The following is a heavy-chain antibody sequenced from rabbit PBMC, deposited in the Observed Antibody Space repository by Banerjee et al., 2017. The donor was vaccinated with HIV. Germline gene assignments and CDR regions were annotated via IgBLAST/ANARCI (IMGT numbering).Heavy chain of an antibody. CDR1: GFDFSSSYW. CDR3: ARAGVYAGNL. Sequence: QEQLVESGGGLVQPEGSLTLTCKASGFDFSSSYWICWVRQAPGKGPEWIACIYVGSSGNTYYASWAKGRFTISRSTSLNTVTLQMTGLTAADTATYFCARAGVYAGNLWGQGTLVTVS. D-gene: IGHD4-2*01. V-gene: IGHV1S45*01. CDR2: IYVGSSGNT. J-gene: IGHJ4*01.